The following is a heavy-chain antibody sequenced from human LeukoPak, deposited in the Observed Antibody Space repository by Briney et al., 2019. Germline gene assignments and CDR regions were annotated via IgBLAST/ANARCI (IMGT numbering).Heavy chain of an antibody. CDR3: AKPKNYIAVVPAAISSYGYVPRKSSSPDI. D-gene: IGHD2-2*01. Sequence: PGGSLRLSCAASGFTFSNYWMTWFRQTPGKGLEWVGNIKPDGSEKYYVDSVKGRFTISRDNAKNTLYLQMNSLRAEDTAVYYCAKPKNYIAVVPAAISSYGYVPRKSSSPDIWGQGTMVTVSS. CDR1: GFTFSNYW. J-gene: IGHJ3*02. V-gene: IGHV3-7*01. CDR2: IKPDGSEK.